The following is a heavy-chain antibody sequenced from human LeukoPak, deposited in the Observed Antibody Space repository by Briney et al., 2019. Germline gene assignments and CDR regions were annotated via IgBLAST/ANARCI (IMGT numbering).Heavy chain of an antibody. CDR1: GFTFSTYD. Sequence: GGSLRLSCAASGFTFSTYDMTWVRQAPGKGLEWVSGIRGSGGSTYYADSVKGRFTISRDNSKNTLYLQTNSLRAEDTAVYYCAKAGGDLWSGYSSTWGQGTLVTVSS. CDR3: AKAGGDLWSGYSST. V-gene: IGHV3-23*01. CDR2: IRGSGGST. D-gene: IGHD3-3*01. J-gene: IGHJ4*02.